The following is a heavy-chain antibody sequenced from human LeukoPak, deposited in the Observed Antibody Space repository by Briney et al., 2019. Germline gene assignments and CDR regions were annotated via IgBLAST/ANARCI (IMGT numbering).Heavy chain of an antibody. J-gene: IGHJ4*02. CDR2: IYSGGST. Sequence: PGGXXSLSCGTSGFPVSSNYMSGGRQAPGKGLEWVSVIYSGGSTYYADAVQGGFTISRDKYKNTLYLQMNSLRAEDTAVYYCAREGGSMVRGVMAYWGQGTLVTVSS. V-gene: IGHV3-53*01. CDR3: AREGGSMVRGVMAY. CDR1: GFPVSSNY. D-gene: IGHD3-10*01.